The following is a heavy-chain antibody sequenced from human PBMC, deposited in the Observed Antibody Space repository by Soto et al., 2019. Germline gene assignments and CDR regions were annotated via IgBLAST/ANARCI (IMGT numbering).Heavy chain of an antibody. CDR3: AREGYCSGGSCSRPNWFDP. D-gene: IGHD2-15*01. V-gene: IGHV1-69*04. CDR2: IIPILGIA. CDR1: GGTFSSYT. J-gene: IGHJ5*02. Sequence: SVKVSCKASGGTFSSYTISWVRQAPGQGLEWMGRIIPILGIANYAQKFQGRVTITADKSTSTAYMELSSLRSEDTAVYYCAREGYCSGGSCSRPNWFDPWGQGTLVTVSS.